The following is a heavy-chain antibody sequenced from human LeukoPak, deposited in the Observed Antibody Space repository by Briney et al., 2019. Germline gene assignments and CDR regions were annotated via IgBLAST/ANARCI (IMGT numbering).Heavy chain of an antibody. D-gene: IGHD6-6*01. V-gene: IGHV3-23*01. CDR3: ARDRAGAARAYMDV. Sequence: GGSLRLSCAASGFTLNNDAMSWVRQAPGKGLEWVSAISGSGGSTYYADSVKGRFTISRDNSKNTLYLQMNSLRAEDTAVYYCARDRAGAARAYMDVWGKGTTVTVSS. CDR2: ISGSGGST. J-gene: IGHJ6*03. CDR1: GFTLNNDA.